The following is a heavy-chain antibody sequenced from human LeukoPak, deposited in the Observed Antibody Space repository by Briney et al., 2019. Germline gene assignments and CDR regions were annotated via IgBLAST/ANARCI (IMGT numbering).Heavy chain of an antibody. Sequence: GESLKISCKGSGYSFTSYWIGWVRQMPGKGLEWMGIIYPGDSDTRYSPSFQGQVTISADKSISTAYLQWSSLKASDTAMYYCARRLTGYSSSWSWPFDYWGQGTLVTVSS. CDR2: IYPGDSDT. D-gene: IGHD6-13*01. V-gene: IGHV5-51*01. J-gene: IGHJ4*02. CDR3: ARRLTGYSSSWSWPFDY. CDR1: GYSFTSYW.